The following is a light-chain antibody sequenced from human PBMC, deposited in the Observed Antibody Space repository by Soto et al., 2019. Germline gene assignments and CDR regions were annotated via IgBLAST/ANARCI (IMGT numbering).Light chain of an antibody. CDR2: GDN. CDR3: QSYDSDSQV. Sequence: NFMLTQPRSVSGSPGKTVTISCTRSSGSIASNYVQWYQQRPGSAPATVIYGDNQRLSGVPDRFSGSIDSSSNSASLTISALKAEDEAEYYCQSYDSDSQVFGGGTKLTV. CDR1: SGSIASNY. J-gene: IGLJ2*01. V-gene: IGLV6-57*04.